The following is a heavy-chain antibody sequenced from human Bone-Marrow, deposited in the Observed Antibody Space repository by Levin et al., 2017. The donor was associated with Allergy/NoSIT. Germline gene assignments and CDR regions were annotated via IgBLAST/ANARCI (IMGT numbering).Heavy chain of an antibody. V-gene: IGHV4-4*07. CDR1: FSSLSLPS. Sequence: LSLPFPFSFSSLSLPSLSWVRQPPGKGLEWIGRIYATGTTNYNPPLKSRLTMSFSTAKNQISLRLTSVTAADTAFYYCARDTAWDEYRGTSGLFDYWGQGILVTVSS. D-gene: IGHD2-21*02. CDR3: ARDTAWDEYRGTSGLFDY. CDR2: IYATGTT. J-gene: IGHJ4*02.